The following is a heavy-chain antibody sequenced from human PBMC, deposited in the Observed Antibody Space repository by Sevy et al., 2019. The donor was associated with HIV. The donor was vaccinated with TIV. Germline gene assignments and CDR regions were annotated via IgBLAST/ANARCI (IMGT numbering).Heavy chain of an antibody. CDR2: ISYDGSNK. V-gene: IGHV3-30-3*01. D-gene: IGHD3-22*01. CDR1: GFTFSSYA. Sequence: GGSLRLSCAASGFTFSSYAMHWVRQAPGKGLEWVAVISYDGSNKYSADSVKGRFTISRDNSKNTLYLQMNSLRAEDTAVYYCARDLYYYDSSGHIRRADYYGMDVWGLGTTVTVSS. CDR3: ARDLYYYDSSGHIRRADYYGMDV. J-gene: IGHJ6*02.